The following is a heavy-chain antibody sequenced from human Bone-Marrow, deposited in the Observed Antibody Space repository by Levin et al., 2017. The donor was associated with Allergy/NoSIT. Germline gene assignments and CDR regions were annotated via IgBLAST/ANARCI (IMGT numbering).Heavy chain of an antibody. CDR2: TSYDGNTK. Sequence: GGSLRLSCAASGFTFTNHAMLWVRQAPGKGLEWVAVTSYDGNTKYYAESVKGRFTISRDNSKNTVNLQMNSLRPEDTAVYYCAREGAGIDYWGQGTLVTISS. D-gene: IGHD1-1*01. J-gene: IGHJ4*02. V-gene: IGHV3-30-3*01. CDR3: AREGAGIDY. CDR1: GFTFTNHA.